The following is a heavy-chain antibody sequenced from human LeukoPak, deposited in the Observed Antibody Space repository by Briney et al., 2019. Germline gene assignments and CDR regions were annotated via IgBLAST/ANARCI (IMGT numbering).Heavy chain of an antibody. CDR3: ARVRYYYDSSGYYDFDY. D-gene: IGHD3-22*01. CDR2: ISAYNGNT. CDR1: GYTFTTYG. J-gene: IGHJ4*02. Sequence: ASVKVSCKASGYTFTTYGISWVRQAPGQGLEWMGLISAYNGNTNYAQKLQGRVTMTTDTSTSTAYMELSSLRSEDTAVYYCARVRYYYDSSGYYDFDYWGQGTLVTVSS. V-gene: IGHV1-18*01.